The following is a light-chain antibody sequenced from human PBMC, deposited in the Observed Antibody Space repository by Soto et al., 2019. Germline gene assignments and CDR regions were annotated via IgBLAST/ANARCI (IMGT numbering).Light chain of an antibody. V-gene: IGKV3-20*01. CDR2: GAS. CDR1: QSVSSN. J-gene: IGKJ1*01. Sequence: EIVMTQSPATVSVSPGERATVSCRASQSVSSNLAWYQKKPGQAPRIXIYGASSRATGIPDRFSGSGSGTDFTLTISRLETEDFAVYYCQQYGSSTRTFGQGTKVDIK. CDR3: QQYGSSTRT.